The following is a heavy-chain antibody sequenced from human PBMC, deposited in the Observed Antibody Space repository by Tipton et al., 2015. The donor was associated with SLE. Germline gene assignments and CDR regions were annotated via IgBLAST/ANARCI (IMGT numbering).Heavy chain of an antibody. D-gene: IGHD6-6*01. CDR1: GFTFSSYS. CDR2: ISSSRSTI. J-gene: IGHJ4*02. Sequence: SLRLSCAASGFTFSSYSMNWVRQAPGKGLEWVSYISSSRSTIYYADSVKGRFTIPRDNAKNSLYLQMNSLRAEDTAVYYCARDLDSSLGYWGQGTLVTVSS. V-gene: IGHV3-48*01. CDR3: ARDLDSSLGY.